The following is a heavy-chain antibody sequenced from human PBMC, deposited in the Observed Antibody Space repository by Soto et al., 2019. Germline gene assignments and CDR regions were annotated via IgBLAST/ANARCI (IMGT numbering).Heavy chain of an antibody. CDR1: GHTFTGHY. V-gene: IGHV1-2*02. CDR2: IGPDRGDT. J-gene: IGHJ4*02. CDR3: GRGRSGELVVLH. D-gene: IGHD1-7*01. Sequence: ASVKISCKASGHTFTGHYIHWVRHVPGQGREWMGEIGPDRGDTKYAQKFQGRLTMTRDTSITTVYMELSNLGPDDTAVYYCGRGRSGELVVLHWGKGTLVTVSS.